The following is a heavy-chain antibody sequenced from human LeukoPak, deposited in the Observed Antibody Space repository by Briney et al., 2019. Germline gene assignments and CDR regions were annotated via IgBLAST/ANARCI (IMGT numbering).Heavy chain of an antibody. V-gene: IGHV3-7*01. J-gene: IGHJ4*02. CDR3: AREIAAYSGSYYFDY. D-gene: IGHD1-26*01. Sequence: PGGSLRLSCAASGFTFSSSWMTWVRQAPGKGLEWVANIKQDGSAKYYVDSVKGRFTISRDNAKNSVYLQMNSLRAEDTAVYYCAREIAAYSGSYYFDYWGQGTLVTVSS. CDR2: IKQDGSAK. CDR1: GFTFSSSW.